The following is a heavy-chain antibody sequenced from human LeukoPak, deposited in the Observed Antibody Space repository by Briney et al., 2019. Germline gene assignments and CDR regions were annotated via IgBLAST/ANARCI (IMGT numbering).Heavy chain of an antibody. J-gene: IGHJ4*02. CDR3: ARAPPLVGFDWLLLGPSSNPDY. CDR2: ISYDGSNK. Sequence: PGGSLRLSCAASGFTFSSYAMHRVRQAPGKGLEWGAVISYDGSNKYYADSVKGRFTISRDNSKNTLYLQMNSLRAEDTAVYYCARAPPLVGFDWLLLGPSSNPDYWGQGTLVTVSS. CDR1: GFTFSSYA. V-gene: IGHV3-30-3*01. D-gene: IGHD3-9*01.